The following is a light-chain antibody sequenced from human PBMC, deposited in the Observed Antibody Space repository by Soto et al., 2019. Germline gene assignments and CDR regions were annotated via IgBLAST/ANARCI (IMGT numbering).Light chain of an antibody. CDR3: QQYGSSPPLT. CDR2: GAS. V-gene: IGKV3-20*01. Sequence: EVVMTQSPAILSVSPGERVALSCRASQSVSSSYLAWYQQKPGQAPRLLIYGASSRATGIPDRFSGSGSGTDFTLTISRLEPEDFAVYYCQQYGSSPPLTFGGGTKVEIK. J-gene: IGKJ4*01. CDR1: QSVSSSY.